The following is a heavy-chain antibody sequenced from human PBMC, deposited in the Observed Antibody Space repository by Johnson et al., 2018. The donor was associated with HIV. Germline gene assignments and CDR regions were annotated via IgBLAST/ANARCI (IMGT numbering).Heavy chain of an antibody. CDR1: GFTFSSYA. CDR2: ISYDGSNK. J-gene: IGHJ3*02. CDR3: ARGGVTYYYDSSGYPDALDI. Sequence: QVQLVESGGGVVQPGRSLRLSCAASGFTFSSYAMHWVRQAPGKGLEWVAVISYDGSNKYYADSVKGRFTISRDNSKNTLYLQMNSLRAEDTAVYYCARGGVTYYYDSSGYPDALDIWGQGTMVTVS. D-gene: IGHD3-22*01. V-gene: IGHV3-30*04.